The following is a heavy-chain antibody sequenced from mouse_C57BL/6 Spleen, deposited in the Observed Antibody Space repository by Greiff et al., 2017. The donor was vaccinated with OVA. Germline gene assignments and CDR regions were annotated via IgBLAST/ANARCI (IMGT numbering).Heavy chain of an antibody. V-gene: IGHV2-2*01. D-gene: IGHD2-3*01. Sequence: QVQLQHSGPGLVQPSQRLSITCTVSGFSLTSYGVHWVRQSPGKGLEWLGVIWSGGSTDYNAAFISRLSISKDNSKSQVFFKMNSLQADDTAIYYCARNVVTTGDYAMDYWGQGTSVTVSS. J-gene: IGHJ4*01. CDR3: ARNVVTTGDYAMDY. CDR2: IWSGGST. CDR1: GFSLTSYG.